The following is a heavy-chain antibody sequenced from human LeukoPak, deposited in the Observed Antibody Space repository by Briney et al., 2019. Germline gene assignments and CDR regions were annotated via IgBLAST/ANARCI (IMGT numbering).Heavy chain of an antibody. D-gene: IGHD1-26*01. J-gene: IGHJ4*02. CDR1: GGSISSGGYY. CDR2: IYHSGST. CDR3: AREGGIVGATTALDY. V-gene: IGHV4-30-2*01. Sequence: SQTLSLTCTVSGGSISSGGYYWSWIRQPPGKGLEWIGYIYHSGSTYYNPSLKSRVTISVDRSKNQFSLKLSSVTAADTAVYYCAREGGIVGATTALDYWGQGTLVTVSS.